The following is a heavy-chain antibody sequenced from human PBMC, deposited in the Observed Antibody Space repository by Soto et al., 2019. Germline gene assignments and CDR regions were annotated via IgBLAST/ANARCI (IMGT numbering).Heavy chain of an antibody. Sequence: EVQLVESGGVVVQPGGSLRLSCAASGFTFDDYTMHWVRQAPGKGLEWVSLVTWDGGNTYYADSVKGRFTISRDNSRNSLYLQMSSLRIEDTALYYCAKEKGETYSFDYWGQGTLVTVSS. V-gene: IGHV3-43*01. CDR2: VTWDGGNT. D-gene: IGHD2-15*01. CDR1: GFTFDDYT. CDR3: AKEKGETYSFDY. J-gene: IGHJ4*02.